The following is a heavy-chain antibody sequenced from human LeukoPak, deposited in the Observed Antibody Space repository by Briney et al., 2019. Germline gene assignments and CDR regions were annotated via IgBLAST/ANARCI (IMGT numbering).Heavy chain of an antibody. CDR3: ARVGPPYYYGSGTPGWFDP. V-gene: IGHV4-39*01. CDR1: GGSFSSSSYY. J-gene: IGHJ5*02. CDR2: IYYSGST. D-gene: IGHD3-10*01. Sequence: SETLSLTCTVSGGSFSSSSYYWGWLRQPPGKGLEGFGSIYYSGSTYYNPSLKSRVTISVDTSKNQFSLKLSSVTAADTAVYYCARVGPPYYYGSGTPGWFDPWGQGTLVTVSS.